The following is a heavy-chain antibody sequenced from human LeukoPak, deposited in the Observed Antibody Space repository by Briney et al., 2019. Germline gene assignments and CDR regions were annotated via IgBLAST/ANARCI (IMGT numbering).Heavy chain of an antibody. D-gene: IGHD2-2*03. V-gene: IGHV1-2*02. Sequence: GSVKVSCKASGYSLTGYFMHWVRQAPGQGLEWMGCINPNSGGTNYAQKFQGRVTMTRDTSISTAYMELSRLRSDDTAVYYCARVRTRGLMDAAFDIWGQGTMVTASS. CDR1: GYSLTGYF. CDR2: INPNSGGT. CDR3: ARVRTRGLMDAAFDI. J-gene: IGHJ3*02.